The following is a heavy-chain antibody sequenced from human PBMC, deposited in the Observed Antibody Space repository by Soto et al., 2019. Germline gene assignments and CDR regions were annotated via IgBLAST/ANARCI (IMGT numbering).Heavy chain of an antibody. J-gene: IGHJ5*01. V-gene: IGHV5-51*01. CDR3: VVQQKLPWVNS. D-gene: IGHD6-13*01. CDR1: GYTFTGYW. Sequence: EVQLVQSGAEVKKPGESLKISCEGSGYTFTGYWIGWVRQMPGKGLEWMGIIYPGDSDTRYSPSFQGQVTISADKSISTAYLQWSSLKASDTAVYYCVVQQKLPWVNSWGQGTRVTVSS. CDR2: IYPGDSDT.